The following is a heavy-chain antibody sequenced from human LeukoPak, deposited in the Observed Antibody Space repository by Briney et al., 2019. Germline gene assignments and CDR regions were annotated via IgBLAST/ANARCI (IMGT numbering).Heavy chain of an antibody. J-gene: IGHJ4*02. CDR3: ARNPSYCSSTSCYLFDY. D-gene: IGHD2-2*01. V-gene: IGHV3-7*01. CDR1: GFTFSSYW. Sequence: GGSLRLFCAASGFTFSSYWMSWVRQAPGKGLEWVANIKQDGSEKYYVDSVKGRFTISRDNAKNSLYLQMNSLRAEDTAVYYCARNPSYCSSTSCYLFDYWGQGTLVTVSS. CDR2: IKQDGSEK.